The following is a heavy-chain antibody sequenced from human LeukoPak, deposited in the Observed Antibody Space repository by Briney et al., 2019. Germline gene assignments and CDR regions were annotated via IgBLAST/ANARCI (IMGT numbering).Heavy chain of an antibody. CDR3: ARVRGIDV. D-gene: IGHD2-15*01. CDR2: INPNSSDT. V-gene: IGHV1-2*02. CDR1: GYTFTGYY. Sequence: GASVKVSCKASGYTFTGYYMHWVRQAPGQGLEWMGWINPNSSDTKYAQKFQGRVTLTRDTSISTAYMELTRLKSDDTAIYYCARVRGIDVWGQGTMVTVSS. J-gene: IGHJ3*01.